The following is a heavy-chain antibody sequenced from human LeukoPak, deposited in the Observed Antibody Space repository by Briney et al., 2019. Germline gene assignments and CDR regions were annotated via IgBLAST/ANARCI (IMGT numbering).Heavy chain of an antibody. CDR2: IHYSGST. V-gene: IGHV4-59*01. CDR1: GDSISNYY. D-gene: IGHD1-26*01. CDR3: ARYSGTYYHY. Sequence: SETLSLTCTVPGDSISNYYWSWIRDPPGKGLEWIGYIHYSGSTKYNPSLNSRLTISVDTSKNQFSLKLSSVTAADTAVYYCARYSGTYYHYWGQGTLVAVSS. J-gene: IGHJ4*02.